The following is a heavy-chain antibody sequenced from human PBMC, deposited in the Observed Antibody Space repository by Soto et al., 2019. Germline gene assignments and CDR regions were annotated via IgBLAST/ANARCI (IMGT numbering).Heavy chain of an antibody. Sequence: ESGGGLVQPGGSLRLSCAASGFTFSSHSMNWVRQTPGKGLEWVSYISSTSSTMYYADSVKGRFTISRDSAKNSLFLQMNSLRPEDTAVYSCTAGGVSIGPGYWGQGTLVTVSS. CDR1: GFTFSSHS. CDR2: ISSTSSTM. D-gene: IGHD3-16*01. CDR3: TAGGVSIGPGY. V-gene: IGHV3-48*01. J-gene: IGHJ4*02.